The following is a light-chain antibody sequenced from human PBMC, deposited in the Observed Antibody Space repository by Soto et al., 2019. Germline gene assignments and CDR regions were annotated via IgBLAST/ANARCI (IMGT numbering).Light chain of an antibody. CDR1: ESISSW. Sequence: DIQMAQSPSTLSASIRDRVVITCRASESISSWLAWYQQKPGKAPKLLIYDVSSLESGVPSRFSGSGSGTEFTLTISSLQPDDFATYYCQQYNSYSFGQGTKVDI. V-gene: IGKV1-5*01. J-gene: IGKJ1*01. CDR2: DVS. CDR3: QQYNSYS.